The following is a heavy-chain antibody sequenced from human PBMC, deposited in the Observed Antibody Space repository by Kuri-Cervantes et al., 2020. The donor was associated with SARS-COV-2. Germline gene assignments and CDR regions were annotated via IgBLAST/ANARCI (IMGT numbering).Heavy chain of an antibody. V-gene: IGHV3-7*01. Sequence: GGSLRLSCAASGFTFSSYWMSWVRQAPGKGLEWVANIKQDGSEKYYVDSVKGRFTISRDNAKNSLYLQMNSLRAEDTAVYYCARDAYPYSSSSSFSDVWGKGTTVTVSS. CDR1: GFTFSSYW. CDR3: ARDAYPYSSSSSFSDV. CDR2: IKQDGSEK. D-gene: IGHD6-6*01. J-gene: IGHJ6*04.